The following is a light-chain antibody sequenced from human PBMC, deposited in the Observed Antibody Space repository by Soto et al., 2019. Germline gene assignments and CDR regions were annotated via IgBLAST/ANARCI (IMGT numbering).Light chain of an antibody. V-gene: IGKV1-9*01. Sequence: DIQLTQSPSFMSASVGDRVTITCRASQGISTFLAWYQQHPGTAPKRLIYDASNLQSGVPSRFSGSGSGTEFTLTISSLQPEDFATYYCQQVKNAPLTFGGGTKMEIK. CDR3: QQVKNAPLT. CDR2: DAS. CDR1: QGISTF. J-gene: IGKJ4*01.